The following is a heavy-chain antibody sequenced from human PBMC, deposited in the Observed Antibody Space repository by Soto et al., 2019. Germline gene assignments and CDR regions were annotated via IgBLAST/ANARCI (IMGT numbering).Heavy chain of an antibody. D-gene: IGHD6-13*01. CDR1: GGIFSNYA. CDR3: ARVSSSWYKDYFDY. V-gene: IGHV1-69*12. CDR2: IIPIFGTT. Sequence: QVQLVQSGAEVKKPGSSVKVSCKASGGIFSNYAISWVRQAPGQGLEWMGGIIPIFGTTNYAQRFQGRVTITADESTSTAYMELSSLRSEDTAVYYCARVSSSWYKDYFDYWGQGTLVTVSS. J-gene: IGHJ4*02.